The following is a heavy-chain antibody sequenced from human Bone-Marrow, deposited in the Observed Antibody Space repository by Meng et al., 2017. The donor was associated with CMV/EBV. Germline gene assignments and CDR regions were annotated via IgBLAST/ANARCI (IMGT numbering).Heavy chain of an antibody. CDR1: GGSISISSYY. V-gene: IGHV4-39*01. Sequence: SETLSLTCTVSGGSISISSYYWGWIRQPPGKGLEWIGSIYYSGSTYYNPSLKSRVTISVDTSKNQFSLKLSSVTAADTAVYYCARGGYDFWSGYARLGYYGMDVWGQGTTVTVSS. CDR3: ARGGYDFWSGYARLGYYGMDV. CDR2: IYYSGST. D-gene: IGHD3-3*01. J-gene: IGHJ6*02.